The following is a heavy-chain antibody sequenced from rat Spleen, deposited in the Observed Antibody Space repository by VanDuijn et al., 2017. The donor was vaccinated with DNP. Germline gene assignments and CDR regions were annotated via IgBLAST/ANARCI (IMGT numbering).Heavy chain of an antibody. CDR3: ARGGGGIWFAY. CDR2: ISYFGDNT. J-gene: IGHJ2*01. V-gene: IGHV5S23*01. CDR1: GFTFSDYH. D-gene: IGHD4-6*01. Sequence: EVQLAESGGGLVQPGGSLKLSCAASGFTFSDYHMVWVRQAPTKGLELVAYISYFGDNTYSGDSVKGRFTISRDIAKSTLYLQLNSVTTEDTATYYCARGGGGIWFAYWGQGVMVTVSS.